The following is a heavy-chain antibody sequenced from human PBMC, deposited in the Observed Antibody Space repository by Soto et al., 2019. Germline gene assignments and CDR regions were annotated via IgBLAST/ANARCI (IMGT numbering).Heavy chain of an antibody. CDR1: GYTFTSYG. CDR3: ARLYCISTSCYLGMDV. J-gene: IGHJ6*02. Sequence: ASVKVSCKASGYTFTSYGISWVRQAPGQGLEWMGWISAYNGNTNYAQKLQDRVTMTTDTSTSTAYMELRSLRSDDTAVYYCARLYCISTSCYLGMDVWGQGTTVTVSS. D-gene: IGHD2-2*01. CDR2: ISAYNGNT. V-gene: IGHV1-18*01.